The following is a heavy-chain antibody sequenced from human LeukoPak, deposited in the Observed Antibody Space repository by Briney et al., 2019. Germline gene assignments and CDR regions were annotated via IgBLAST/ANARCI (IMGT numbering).Heavy chain of an antibody. Sequence: GGSLRLSCAASGFTFGPYTMNWVRQAPGKGLEWVSYISSSSDTIYYADSVKGRFTISRDNSKNTLYLQMNSLRAEDTAVYYCAKDDTAMLFGHFQHWGQGTLVTVSS. J-gene: IGHJ1*01. CDR1: GFTFGPYT. D-gene: IGHD5-18*01. CDR3: AKDDTAMLFGHFQH. CDR2: ISSSSDTI. V-gene: IGHV3-48*01.